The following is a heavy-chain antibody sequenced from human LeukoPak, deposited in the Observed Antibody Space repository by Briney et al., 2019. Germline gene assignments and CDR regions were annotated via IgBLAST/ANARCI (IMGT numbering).Heavy chain of an antibody. CDR2: ISSSSSYI. V-gene: IGHV3-21*01. D-gene: IGHD3-10*01. CDR1: GFTFSSYS. CDR3: ARDLRFGELSEYYFDY. Sequence: GGSLRLSCAASGFTFSSYSMNWVRQAPGKGLEWVSSISSSSSYIYYADSVKGRFTISRDNAKNSLYLQMNSLRAEDTAMYYCARDLRFGELSEYYFDYWGQGTLVTVSS. J-gene: IGHJ4*02.